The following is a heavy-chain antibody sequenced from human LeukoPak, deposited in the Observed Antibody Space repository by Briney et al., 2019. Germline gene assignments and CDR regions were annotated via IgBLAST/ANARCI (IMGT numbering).Heavy chain of an antibody. D-gene: IGHD3-22*01. Sequence: PSQTLSLTCTVSGGSMSSGSYYWSWIRQHPGKGLEWIAYIYYNGITYYNPSLKSRVTISVDTSKNQFSLRLSSATAADTAIYCCARGDSGGYYNFDYWGQGTLVTISS. J-gene: IGHJ4*02. CDR2: IYYNGIT. CDR3: ARGDSGGYYNFDY. V-gene: IGHV4-31*03. CDR1: GGSMSSGSYY.